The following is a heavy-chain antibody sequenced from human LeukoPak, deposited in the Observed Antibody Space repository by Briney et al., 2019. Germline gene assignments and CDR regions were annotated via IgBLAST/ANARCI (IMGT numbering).Heavy chain of an antibody. CDR3: AMMTLGYCSSTSCPGAFDI. V-gene: IGHV5-51*01. CDR2: IYPGDSDT. D-gene: IGHD2-2*01. CDR1: GYSFTNYW. J-gene: IGHJ3*02. Sequence: GESLQISCKGSGYSFTNYWIAWVRQMPGKGLEWMGIIYPGDSDTRYSPSFQGQVTISADKSITIAYLQWSSLKASDTAMYYCAMMTLGYCSSTSCPGAFDIWGQGTMVTVSS.